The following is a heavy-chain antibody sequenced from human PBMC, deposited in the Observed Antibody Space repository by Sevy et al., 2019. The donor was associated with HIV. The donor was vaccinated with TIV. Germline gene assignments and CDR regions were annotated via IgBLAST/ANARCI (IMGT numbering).Heavy chain of an antibody. CDR3: ARERQLVLDY. J-gene: IGHJ4*02. CDR2: IYYSGST. V-gene: IGHV4-59*01. Sequence: SETLTLTCTVSGGSISSYYWSWIRQPPGKGLEWIGYIYYSGSTNYNPSLKSRVTISVDTSKNQFSLKLSSVTAADTAVYYCARERQLVLDYWGQGTLVTVSS. D-gene: IGHD6-13*01. CDR1: GGSISSYY.